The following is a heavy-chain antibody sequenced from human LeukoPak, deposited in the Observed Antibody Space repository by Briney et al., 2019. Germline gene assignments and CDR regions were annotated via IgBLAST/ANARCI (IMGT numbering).Heavy chain of an antibody. D-gene: IGHD6-6*01. J-gene: IGHJ5*02. CDR1: GGTFSSYA. CDR3: ARASDECIAALPCWFDP. V-gene: IGHV1-69*05. CDR2: IIPIFGTA. Sequence: ASVKLSCKASGGTFSSYAISWVRQAPGQGLEWMAGIIPIFGTANYAQKFQGRVTITTDETTSTAYMELSSLRSEDTAVYYCARASDECIAALPCWFDPWGQGTLVTVSS.